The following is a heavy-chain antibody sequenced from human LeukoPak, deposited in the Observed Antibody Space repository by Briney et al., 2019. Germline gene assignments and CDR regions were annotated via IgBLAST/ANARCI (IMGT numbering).Heavy chain of an antibody. CDR3: ARAGGIQLWYYYFDY. CDR2: ISYDGSNK. CDR1: GFTFSSYA. Sequence: GRSLRLSCAASGFTFSSYAMHWVRQAPGKGLEWVAVISYDGSNKYYADSVKGRFTISRDNSKNTLHLQMNSLRAEDTAVYYCARAGGIQLWYYYFDYWGQGTLVTVSS. V-gene: IGHV3-30*04. J-gene: IGHJ4*02. D-gene: IGHD5-18*01.